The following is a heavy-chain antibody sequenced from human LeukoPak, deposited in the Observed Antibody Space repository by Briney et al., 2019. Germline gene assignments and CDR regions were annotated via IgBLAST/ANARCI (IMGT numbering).Heavy chain of an antibody. J-gene: IGHJ4*02. CDR2: ISNSGSYT. D-gene: IGHD7-27*01. CDR1: GFTVSSNY. CDR3: ARAQDWGPYFFDY. V-gene: IGHV3-11*06. Sequence: GGSLRLSCAASGFTVSSNYMSWIRQAPGKGLEWVSYISNSGSYTDYADSVKGRFTISRDNAQNSLYLQMNSLRAGDTAVYYCARAQDWGPYFFDYWGQGALVTVSS.